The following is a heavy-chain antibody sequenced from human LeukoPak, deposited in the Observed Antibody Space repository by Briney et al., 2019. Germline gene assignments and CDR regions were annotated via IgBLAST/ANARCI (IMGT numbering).Heavy chain of an antibody. CDR3: AKRSPGTTGYYYGMDV. CDR2: ISYDGSNK. Sequence: PGRSLRLSCAASGFTFSSYGMHWVCQAPGKGLEWVAVISYDGSNKYYADSVKGRFTISRDNSKNTLYLQMNSLRAENTAVYYCAKRSPGTTGYYYGMDVWGQGTTVTVSS. D-gene: IGHD1-1*01. V-gene: IGHV3-30*18. J-gene: IGHJ6*02. CDR1: GFTFSSYG.